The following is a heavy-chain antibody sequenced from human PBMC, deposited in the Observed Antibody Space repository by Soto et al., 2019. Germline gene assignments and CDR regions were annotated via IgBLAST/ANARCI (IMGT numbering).Heavy chain of an antibody. V-gene: IGHV2-5*02. CDR2: IYWDDDK. CDR1: GFSLSTSGVG. CDR3: AHSSMGYYDSSGYIWFDP. Sequence: ASGPTLVNPTQTLTLTCTFSGFSLSTSGVGVGWIRQPPGKALEWLALIYWDDDKRYSPSLKSRLTITKDTSKNQVVLTMTNMDPVDTATYYCAHSSMGYYDSSGYIWFDPWGQGTLVTVSS. J-gene: IGHJ5*02. D-gene: IGHD3-22*01.